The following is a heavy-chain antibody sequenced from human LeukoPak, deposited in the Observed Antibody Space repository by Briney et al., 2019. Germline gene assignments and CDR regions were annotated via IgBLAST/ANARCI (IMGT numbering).Heavy chain of an antibody. CDR1: GYSISSGYS. CDR3: ARDLGQWLVKYYFDY. V-gene: IGHV4-38-2*02. D-gene: IGHD6-19*01. J-gene: IGHJ4*02. Sequence: PSETLSLTCTVSGYSISSGYSWGWIRQPPGKGLEWIGTIYHSGRTYHNPSLKSRVTISIDTSKNQFSLKLSSVTAADTAVYYCARDLGQWLVKYYFDYWGQGTLVTVSS. CDR2: IYHSGRT.